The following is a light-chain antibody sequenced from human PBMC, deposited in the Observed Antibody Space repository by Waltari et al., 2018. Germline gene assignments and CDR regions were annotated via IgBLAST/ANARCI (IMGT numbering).Light chain of an antibody. Sequence: IQMTQSPSSLSASVGDRVPITCRASPGIVNYLAWYQQKTGKVPSLLISSASTLQSGVPSRFSGSGSGTEFTLTIAGLQPEDVATYYCQKYNAAPLIFGGGTKVEIK. CDR3: QKYNAAPLI. CDR2: SAS. CDR1: PGIVNY. J-gene: IGKJ4*01. V-gene: IGKV1-27*01.